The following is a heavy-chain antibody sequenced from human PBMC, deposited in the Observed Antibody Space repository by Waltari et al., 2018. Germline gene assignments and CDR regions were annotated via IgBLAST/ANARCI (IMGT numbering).Heavy chain of an antibody. CDR3: ARGKFTAFDI. CDR2: TYYRSQWLN. J-gene: IGHJ3*02. Sequence: QVQLQQHGPGLVKPSLPLSLTCAVSGDSLFTTSVAWNWIRQSPSRGLEWLGRTYYRSQWLNDYALSVKGRITVNPDTSKNHFSLQLDSVTPDDTAVYYCARGKFTAFDIWGQGTMVTVSS. V-gene: IGHV6-1*01. CDR1: GDSLFTTSVA.